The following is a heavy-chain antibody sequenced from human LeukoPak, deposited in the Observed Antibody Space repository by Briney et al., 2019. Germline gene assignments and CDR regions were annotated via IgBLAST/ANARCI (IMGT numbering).Heavy chain of an antibody. CDR3: APDAFDI. J-gene: IGHJ3*02. V-gene: IGHV3-30-3*01. Sequence: PGRSLRLSCAASGFTFSSYAMHWVRQAPGKGLEWVAVISYDGSNKYYADSVKGRFTISRDNSKNTLYLQMNSLRAEDTAVYYCAPDAFDIWGQGTMVTVSS. CDR1: GFTFSSYA. CDR2: ISYDGSNK.